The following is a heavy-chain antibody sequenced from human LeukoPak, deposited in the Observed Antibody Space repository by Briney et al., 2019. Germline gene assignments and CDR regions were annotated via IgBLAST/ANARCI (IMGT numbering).Heavy chain of an antibody. Sequence: SETLSLTCTVSGGSISSSSYYWGWLRQPPGKGLEWIGSIYYSGSTYYNPSLKSRVTISVDTSKNQFSLKLSSVTAADTAVYYCARHSRSMVRGRGADYWGQGTLVTVSS. CDR1: GGSISSSSYY. CDR2: IYYSGST. J-gene: IGHJ4*02. V-gene: IGHV4-39*01. CDR3: ARHSRSMVRGRGADY. D-gene: IGHD3-10*01.